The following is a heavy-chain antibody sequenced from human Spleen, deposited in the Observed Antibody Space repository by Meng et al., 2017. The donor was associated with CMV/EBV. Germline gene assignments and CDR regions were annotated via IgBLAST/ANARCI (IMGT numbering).Heavy chain of an antibody. J-gene: IGHJ5*02. CDR3: ARAGTGWFDP. D-gene: IGHD1-1*01. CDR2: IYYSGST. Sequence: LTCTVSGGSGSSGSYYWSWIRQPPGKGLDWIGYIYYSGSTNYNPSLKSRVTISADTSKNQFSLKLSSVTAADTAVYFCARAGTGWFDPWGQGTLVTVSS. CDR1: GGSGSSGSYY. V-gene: IGHV4-61*01.